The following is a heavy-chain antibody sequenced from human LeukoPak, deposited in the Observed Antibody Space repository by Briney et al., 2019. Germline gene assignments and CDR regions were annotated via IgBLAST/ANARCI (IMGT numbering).Heavy chain of an antibody. CDR1: GFTFSSYS. CDR2: ISSGSSYI. J-gene: IGHJ4*02. CDR3: ARDGMGSGWSAGDY. Sequence: GGSLRLSCAASGFTFSSYSMNWVRQAPGKGLEWVSSISSGSSYIYYADSVKGRFTISRDNAKNSLYLQMNSLRAEDTAVYYCARDGMGSGWSAGDYWGQGTLVTVSS. V-gene: IGHV3-21*01. D-gene: IGHD6-19*01.